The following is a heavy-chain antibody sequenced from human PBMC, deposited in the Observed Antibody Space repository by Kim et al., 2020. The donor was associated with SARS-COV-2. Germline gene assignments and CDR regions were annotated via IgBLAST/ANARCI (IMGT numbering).Heavy chain of an antibody. D-gene: IGHD2-2*02. CDR3: AKDLVVPAAIYSYYYYY. J-gene: IGHJ6*01. Sequence: GGSLRLSCAASGFTFSSYGMHWVRQAPGKGLEWVAVISYDGSNKYYADSVKGRFTISRDNSKNTLYLQMNSLRAEDTAVYYCAKDLVVPAAIYSYYYYY. CDR1: GFTFSSYG. CDR2: ISYDGSNK. V-gene: IGHV3-30*18.